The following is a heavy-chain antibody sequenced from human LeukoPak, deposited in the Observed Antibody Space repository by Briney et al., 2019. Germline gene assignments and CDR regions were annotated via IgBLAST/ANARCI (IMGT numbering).Heavy chain of an antibody. CDR3: ARVVGYSSGWYPFDY. Sequence: ASVKVSCKASGYTFTSYGISWVRQAPGQGLEWMGWISAYDGNTNYAQKLQGRVTMTTDTPTSTAYMELRSLRSDDTAVYYCARVVGYSSGWYPFDYWGQGTLVTVSS. CDR1: GYTFTSYG. J-gene: IGHJ4*02. CDR2: ISAYDGNT. D-gene: IGHD6-19*01. V-gene: IGHV1-18*01.